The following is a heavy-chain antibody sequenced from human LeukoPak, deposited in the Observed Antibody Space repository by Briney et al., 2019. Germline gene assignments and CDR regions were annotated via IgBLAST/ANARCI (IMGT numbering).Heavy chain of an antibody. J-gene: IGHJ4*02. V-gene: IGHV3-7*01. CDR2: IKEDGSEK. CDR1: GFTFSSYW. Sequence: SGGSLRLSCAASGFTFSSYWMSWVRQAPGKGLEWVANIKEDGSEKYYVDSVKGRFTISRDNAKNSLYLQMNSLRAEDTAVYYCAKIMVVAATLSFDYWGQGTLVTVSS. D-gene: IGHD2-15*01. CDR3: AKIMVVAATLSFDY.